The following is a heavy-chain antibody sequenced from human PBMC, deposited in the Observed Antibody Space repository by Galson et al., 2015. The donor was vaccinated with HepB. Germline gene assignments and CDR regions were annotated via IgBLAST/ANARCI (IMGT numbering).Heavy chain of an antibody. Sequence: SLRLSCAVSGFTFGGYRMSWVRQAPGKGLEWVANIKYDGSEKNYVDSVKGRFTISRDNDKNSLYLQMNSLRGEDTAVYYCARGPWDIVVVSAAGGAFSIWGQGTMVTVSS. CDR3: ARGPWDIVVVSAAGGAFSI. V-gene: IGHV3-7*01. CDR1: GFTFGGYR. J-gene: IGHJ3*02. D-gene: IGHD2-2*01. CDR2: IKYDGSEK.